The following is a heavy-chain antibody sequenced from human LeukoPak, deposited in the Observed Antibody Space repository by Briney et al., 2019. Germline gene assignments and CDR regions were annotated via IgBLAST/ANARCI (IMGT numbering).Heavy chain of an antibody. CDR2: INHSGST. Sequence: PSETLSLTCAVYGGSFSGYYWSWIRQPPGKGLEWIGEINHSGSTNYNPSLKSRVTISVDTSKNQFSLKLSSVTAADTAVYYCARGGQKYYDSSGYYWFDPWGQGTLVTVSS. CDR1: GGSFSGYY. CDR3: ARGGQKYYDSSGYYWFDP. J-gene: IGHJ5*02. V-gene: IGHV4-34*01. D-gene: IGHD3-22*01.